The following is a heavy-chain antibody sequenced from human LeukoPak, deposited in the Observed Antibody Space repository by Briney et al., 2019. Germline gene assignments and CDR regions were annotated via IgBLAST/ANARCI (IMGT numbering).Heavy chain of an antibody. V-gene: IGHV4-38-2*02. Sequence: PSETLSLTCTVSGYSISSGYYWGWIRQPPGKGLEWIGSIYHSGSTYYNPSLKSRVTISVDTSKNQFSLKLSSVTAADTAVYYCAKSRTLYSYGLTASNWYFDLWGRGTLVTVSS. J-gene: IGHJ2*01. CDR2: IYHSGST. CDR3: AKSRTLYSYGLTASNWYFDL. CDR1: GYSISSGYY. D-gene: IGHD5-18*01.